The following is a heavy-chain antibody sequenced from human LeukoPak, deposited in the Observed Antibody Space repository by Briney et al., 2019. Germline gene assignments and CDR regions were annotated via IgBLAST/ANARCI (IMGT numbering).Heavy chain of an antibody. Sequence: ASVKVSCKASGGTFSSYAISWVRQAPGQGLEWMGGIIPIFGTANYAQKFQGRVTITADESTSTAYMELSSLRSEDTAVYYCARDEVTVTKYYYYYYYGMDVWGQGNTVTVSS. CDR3: ARDEVTVTKYYYYYYYGMDV. CDR1: GGTFSSYA. CDR2: IIPIFGTA. J-gene: IGHJ6*02. D-gene: IGHD4-17*01. V-gene: IGHV1-69*13.